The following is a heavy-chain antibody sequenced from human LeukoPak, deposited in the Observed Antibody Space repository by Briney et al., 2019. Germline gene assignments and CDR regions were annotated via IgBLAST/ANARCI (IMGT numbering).Heavy chain of an antibody. D-gene: IGHD3-10*02. J-gene: IGHJ4*02. Sequence: ASVKVSCKASGYTFTGYYMHWVRQAPGQGLEWMGWINPNSGGTNYAQKFQGRVTMTRDTSISTAYMELSRLRSDDTAVYYCARGLPISGESKRNGGTFDYWGQGTLVTVSS. CDR3: ARGLPISGESKRNGGTFDY. V-gene: IGHV1-2*02. CDR1: GYTFTGYY. CDR2: INPNSGGT.